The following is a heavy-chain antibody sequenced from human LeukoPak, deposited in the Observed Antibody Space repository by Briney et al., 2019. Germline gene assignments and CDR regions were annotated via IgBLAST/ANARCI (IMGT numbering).Heavy chain of an antibody. CDR1: GFTFSSYG. D-gene: IGHD6-19*01. CDR3: ARGLWQQWLDPFDY. CDR2: IWYDGSNK. J-gene: IGHJ4*02. Sequence: PGGSLRLSCAASGFTFSSYGMHWVRQIPGKGLEWVAVIWYDGSNKYYADSVKGRFTISRDNSKNTLYLQMNSLRAEDTAVYYCARGLWQQWLDPFDYWGQGTLVTVSS. V-gene: IGHV3-33*01.